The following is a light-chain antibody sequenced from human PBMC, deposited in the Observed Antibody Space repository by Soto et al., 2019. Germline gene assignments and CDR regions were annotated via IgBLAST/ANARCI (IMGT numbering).Light chain of an antibody. CDR2: GAS. CDR1: QSVSSN. V-gene: IGKV3D-15*01. Sequence: EIVMTQSPATLSVSPGERATLSCRASQSVSSNLAWYQQKPGQAPRLLIYGASSRATGIPDRFSGSGSGTEFTLTISSVQPDDFASYYCQHYNSYGTFGQGTKVDIK. CDR3: QHYNSYGT. J-gene: IGKJ1*01.